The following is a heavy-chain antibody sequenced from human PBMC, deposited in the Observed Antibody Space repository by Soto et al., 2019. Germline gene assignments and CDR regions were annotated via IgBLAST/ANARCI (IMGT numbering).Heavy chain of an antibody. J-gene: IGHJ4*02. D-gene: IGHD2-21*01. CDR3: AKVLVIVGAPRRNNFDY. Sequence: VGSLRLSCAASGFTFSSYAMSWVRQAPGKGLEWVSAISGSGGSTYYADSVKGRLTISRDNSKNTLYLQMNSLRAEDTAVYYCAKVLVIVGAPRRNNFDYWGQGTLVTVSS. V-gene: IGHV3-23*01. CDR2: ISGSGGST. CDR1: GFTFSSYA.